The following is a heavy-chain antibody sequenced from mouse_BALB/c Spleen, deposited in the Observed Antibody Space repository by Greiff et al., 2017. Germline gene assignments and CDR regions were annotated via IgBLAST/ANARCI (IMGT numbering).Heavy chain of an antibody. D-gene: IGHD1-2*01. Sequence: EVQLQQSGGGLVQPGGSLRLSCATSGFTFTDYYMSWVRQPPGKALEWLGFIRNKANGYTTEYSASVKGRFTISRDNSQSILYLQMNTLRAEDSAAYDCARGATATYAMDYWGQGTSVTVSS. CDR3: ARGATATYAMDY. CDR1: GFTFTDYY. CDR2: IRNKANGYTT. V-gene: IGHV7-3*02. J-gene: IGHJ4*01.